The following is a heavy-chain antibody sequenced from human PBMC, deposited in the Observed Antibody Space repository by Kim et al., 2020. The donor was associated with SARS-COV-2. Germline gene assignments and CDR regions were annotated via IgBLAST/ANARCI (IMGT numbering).Heavy chain of an antibody. V-gene: IGHV3-15*01. CDR1: GIDFAGAW. CDR3: TTDPRY. CDR2: IKNKGEGETI. J-gene: IGHJ4*02. Sequence: GGSLRLSCVVSGIDFAGAWMSWVRQAPGKGLEWIARIKNKGEGETIDYTAPVKGRFFISRDDSASTVYLHMNSLKTDDTAVYYYTTDPRYWGQGVLVTVS.